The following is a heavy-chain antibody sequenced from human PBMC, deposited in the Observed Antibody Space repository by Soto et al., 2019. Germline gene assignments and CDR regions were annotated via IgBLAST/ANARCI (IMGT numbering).Heavy chain of an antibody. D-gene: IGHD3-22*01. CDR3: ARDSHYYDSSGYYYEGGYFDY. CDR1: GYTFTSYY. J-gene: IGHJ4*02. V-gene: IGHV1-46*01. CDR2: INPSGGST. Sequence: ASVKVSCKASGYTFTSYYMHWVRQAPGQGLEWMGIINPSGGSTSYAQKFQGRVTMTRDTSTSTVYMELSSLRSEDTAVYYCARDSHYYDSSGYYYEGGYFDYWGQGTLVTVSS.